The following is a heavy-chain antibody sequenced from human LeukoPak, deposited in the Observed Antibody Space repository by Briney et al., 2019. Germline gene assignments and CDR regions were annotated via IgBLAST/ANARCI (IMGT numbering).Heavy chain of an antibody. CDR1: GFTFSNAW. CDR2: IKTESDGGTI. V-gene: IGHV3-15*01. J-gene: IGHJ4*02. CDR3: NPVVVGPPRSDY. D-gene: IGHD2-15*01. Sequence: PGGSLRLSCATSGFTFSNAWMTWVRQAPGKGLEWVGRIKTESDGGTIEYAAPVKGRFIISRDDSQNTLHLQMSSLRTEDTAVYHCNPVVVGPPRSDYWGQGTLVTVSS.